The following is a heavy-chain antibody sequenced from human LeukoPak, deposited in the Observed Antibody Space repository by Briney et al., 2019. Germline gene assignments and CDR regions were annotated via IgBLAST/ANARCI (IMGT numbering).Heavy chain of an antibody. J-gene: IGHJ4*02. CDR1: GFTFDDDA. D-gene: IGHD6-19*01. CDR3: ASIAVAGTANFDY. CDR2: ISGDGGST. Sequence: GGSLRLSCAAAGFTFDDDAMHWVRRAPGKGLEWVSLISGDGGSTYYADSVKGRFTISRDNSKNSLYLQMNSLRTEDTALYYCASIAVAGTANFDYWGQGTLVTVSS. V-gene: IGHV3-43*02.